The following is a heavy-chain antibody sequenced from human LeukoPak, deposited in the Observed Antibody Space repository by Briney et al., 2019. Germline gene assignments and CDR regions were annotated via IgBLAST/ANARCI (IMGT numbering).Heavy chain of an antibody. CDR3: ASGTSSGSLRC. J-gene: IGHJ4*02. Sequence: GGSLRLSCAASGFTVSSNYMSWVRQAPGKGLEWVSVIYSGGSTYYSDSVKGRFTISRDNSKNTLYLQMNSLRSEDTAVYYCASGTSSGSLRCWGQGTLVTVSS. V-gene: IGHV3-53*05. CDR2: IYSGGST. CDR1: GFTVSSNY. D-gene: IGHD1-26*01.